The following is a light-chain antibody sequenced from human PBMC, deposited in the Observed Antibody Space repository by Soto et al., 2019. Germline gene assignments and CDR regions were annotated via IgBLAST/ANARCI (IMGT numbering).Light chain of an antibody. CDR3: MQALQTPLT. J-gene: IGKJ2*01. CDR1: QSLLHSNGYNY. V-gene: IGKV2-28*01. Sequence: DIVMTQSPLSLPVTPGEPASISCRSSQSLLHSNGYNYLDWYLQKPGQSPQLLIYLGSNRHSGVPERFSGSGPGTNFTLKIRRVEAEDVGFYYCMQALQTPLTFGQGTKLEIK. CDR2: LGS.